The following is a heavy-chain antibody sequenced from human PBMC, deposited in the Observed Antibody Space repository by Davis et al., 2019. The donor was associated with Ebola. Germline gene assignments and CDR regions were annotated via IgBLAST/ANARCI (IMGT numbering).Heavy chain of an antibody. Sequence: GESLKISCAASRFTFSSFAMHWVRQAPGKGLEWVAVISYDGSNKYYADSVKGRFTISRDNSKNTLYLQMNSLRAEDTAVYYCARDGKTGTEWYFDLWGRGTLVTISS. D-gene: IGHD1-7*01. V-gene: IGHV3-30-3*01. CDR3: ARDGKTGTEWYFDL. J-gene: IGHJ2*01. CDR1: RFTFSSFA. CDR2: ISYDGSNK.